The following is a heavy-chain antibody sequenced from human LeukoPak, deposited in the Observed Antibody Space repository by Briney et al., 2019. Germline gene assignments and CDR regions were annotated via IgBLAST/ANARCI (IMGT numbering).Heavy chain of an antibody. V-gene: IGHV4-30-2*01. D-gene: IGHD2-2*01. CDR2: IYHSGST. CDR1: GGSSSSGGYS. J-gene: IGHJ5*02. Sequence: SETLSLTCAVSGGSSSSGGYSWSWIPQPPGKGLEWIGYIYHSGSTYYNPSLKSRVTISVDRSKNQFSLKLSSVTAADTAVYYCARGAVPAARDNWFDPWGQGTLVTVSS. CDR3: ARGAVPAARDNWFDP.